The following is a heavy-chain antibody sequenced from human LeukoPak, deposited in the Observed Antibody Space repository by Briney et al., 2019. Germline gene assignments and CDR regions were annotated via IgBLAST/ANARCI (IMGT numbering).Heavy chain of an antibody. CDR2: INHSGST. J-gene: IGHJ6*03. CDR3: ARGRANYDFGSGYHYYYMDV. V-gene: IGHV4-34*01. Sequence: SETLSLTCAVYGGSFSGYYWSWIRQPPGKGLEWIGEINHSGSTNYNPSLKSRVTISVDTSKNQFSLKLSSVTAADTAVYYCARGRANYDFGSGYHYYYMDVWGKGTTVTVSS. D-gene: IGHD3-3*01. CDR1: GGSFSGYY.